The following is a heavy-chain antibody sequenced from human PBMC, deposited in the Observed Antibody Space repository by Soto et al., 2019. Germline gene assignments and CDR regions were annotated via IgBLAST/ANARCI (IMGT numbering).Heavy chain of an antibody. V-gene: IGHV3-48*02. CDR3: ARDMDLDTAMVADY. CDR1: GFTFSSYS. D-gene: IGHD5-18*01. Sequence: QPGGSLRLSCAASGFTFSSYSMNWVRQAPGKGLEWVSYISSSSTIYYADSVKGRFTISRDNAKNSLYLQMNSLRDEDTAVYYCARDMDLDTAMVADYWGQGTLVTVSS. CDR2: ISSSSTI. J-gene: IGHJ4*02.